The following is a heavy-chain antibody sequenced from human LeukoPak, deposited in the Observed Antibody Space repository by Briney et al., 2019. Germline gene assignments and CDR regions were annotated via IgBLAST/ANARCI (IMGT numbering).Heavy chain of an antibody. CDR2: INTNTGNP. CDR1: GYTFTSYY. Sequence: ASVKVSCKASGYTFTSYYMHWVRQAPGQGLEWMGWINTNTGNPTYAQGFTGRFVFSLDTSVSTAYLQISSLKAEDTAVYYCARSYDYVWGTNYYYYYYMDVWGKGTTVTVSS. J-gene: IGHJ6*03. D-gene: IGHD3-16*01. V-gene: IGHV7-4-1*02. CDR3: ARSYDYVWGTNYYYYYYMDV.